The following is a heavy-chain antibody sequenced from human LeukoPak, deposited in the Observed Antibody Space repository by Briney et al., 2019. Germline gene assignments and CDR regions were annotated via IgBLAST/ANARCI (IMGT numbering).Heavy chain of an antibody. J-gene: IGHJ4*02. V-gene: IGHV3-53*01. D-gene: IGHD4-17*01. CDR2: IYSDYSGGST. CDR3: ARGTVTAPDY. Sequence: PGGSLRLSCAASGFSVSSNYMTWVRQAPGKGLEWVSIIYSDYSGGSTYYADSVKGRFTISRDNPKNMLYLQMNSLRAEDTAVYSCARGTVTAPDYWGQGTLVTVSP. CDR1: GFSVSSNY.